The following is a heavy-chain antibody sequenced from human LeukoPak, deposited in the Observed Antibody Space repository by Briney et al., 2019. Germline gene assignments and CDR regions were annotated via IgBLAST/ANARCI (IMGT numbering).Heavy chain of an antibody. CDR1: GYTFTGYY. D-gene: IGHD3-22*01. CDR3: ARGQYYYDSSGSHPDAFDI. J-gene: IGHJ3*02. V-gene: IGHV1-2*06. CDR2: INPNSGGT. Sequence: GASVQVSCQASGYTFTGYYMHWVRQAPGQGLEWMGRINPNSGGTNYAQKFQGRVTMTRDTSISAAYMELSRLRSDDTAVYYCARGQYYYDSSGSHPDAFDIWGQGTMVTVSS.